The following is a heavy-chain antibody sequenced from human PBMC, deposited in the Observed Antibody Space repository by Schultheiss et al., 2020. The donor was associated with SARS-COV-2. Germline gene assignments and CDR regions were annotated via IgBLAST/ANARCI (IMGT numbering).Heavy chain of an antibody. J-gene: IGHJ6*02. CDR1: GFTFSNAW. D-gene: IGHD4-23*01. V-gene: IGHV3-23*01. CDR2: ISGSGGST. Sequence: GGSLRLSCAASGFTFSNAWMSWVRQAPGKGLEWVSAISGSGGSTYYADSVKGRFTISRDNAKNSLYLQMNSLRAEDTAVYYCARDRWPYGMDVWGQGTTVTVSS. CDR3: ARDRWPYGMDV.